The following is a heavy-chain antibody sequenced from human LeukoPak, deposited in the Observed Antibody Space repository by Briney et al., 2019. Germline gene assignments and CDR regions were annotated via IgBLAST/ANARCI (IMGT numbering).Heavy chain of an antibody. CDR3: ARVAVVVPAATTPYWYFDL. CDR2: IYYSGST. D-gene: IGHD2-2*01. J-gene: IGHJ2*01. Sequence: SETLSLTCTVSGGSISSYYWSWIRQPPGKGLEWIGYIYYSGSTNYNPSLKSRVTISVDTSKNQFSLKLSSVTAADTAVYYCARVAVVVPAATTPYWYFDLWGRGTLVTVSS. CDR1: GGSISSYY. V-gene: IGHV4-59*01.